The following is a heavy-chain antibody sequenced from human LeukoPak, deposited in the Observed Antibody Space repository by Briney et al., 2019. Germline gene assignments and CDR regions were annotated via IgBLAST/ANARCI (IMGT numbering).Heavy chain of an antibody. CDR3: ASSIAAAGTSGMDV. V-gene: IGHV4-30-2*01. Sequence: SQTLSLTCTVSGGSISSGGYYWSWIRQPPGKGLEWIGYIYHSGSTYYNPSLKSRVTISVDTSKNQFSLKLSSVTAADTAVYYCASSIAAAGTSGMDVWGQGTTVTVSS. J-gene: IGHJ6*02. CDR2: IYHSGST. D-gene: IGHD6-13*01. CDR1: GGSISSGGYY.